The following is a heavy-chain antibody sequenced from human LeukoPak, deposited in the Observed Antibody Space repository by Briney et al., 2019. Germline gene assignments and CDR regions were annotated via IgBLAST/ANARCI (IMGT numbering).Heavy chain of an antibody. CDR1: GFIFSHYT. CDR3: AKSDCGSDGCKLLNY. CDR2: INGSGDAT. V-gene: IGHV3-23*01. D-gene: IGHD2-21*01. J-gene: IGHJ4*02. Sequence: GGSLRLSCAASGFIFSHYTMTWVRQAPGKELEWLSSINGSGDATIYADSVMGRFTISRDNSKNTVSLQMYSLRAEDTAIYYCAKSDCGSDGCKLLNYWGQGTLVIASS.